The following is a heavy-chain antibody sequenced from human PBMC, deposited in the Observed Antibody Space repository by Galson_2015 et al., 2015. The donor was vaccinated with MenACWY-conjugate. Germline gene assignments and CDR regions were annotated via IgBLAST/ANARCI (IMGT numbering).Heavy chain of an antibody. J-gene: IGHJ4*02. D-gene: IGHD3-16*01. CDR2: IRDTGGL. CDR1: GGSISSHY. V-gene: IGHV4-59*08. CDR3: ARIPPLGFRFCFFYY. Sequence: ETLSLTCTVSGGSISSHYWSWFRQPPGKGLEWIAYIRDTGGLKDNPSLKSRVTMSADKSSNQFSLRLISVTAADTAVYYCARIPPLGFRFCFFYYWGQGILVAVSS.